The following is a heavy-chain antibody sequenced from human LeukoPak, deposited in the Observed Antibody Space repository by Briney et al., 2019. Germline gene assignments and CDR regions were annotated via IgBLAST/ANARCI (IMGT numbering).Heavy chain of an antibody. V-gene: IGHV4-4*02. CDR3: ASLPMGYSGSYWSRKIWDY. J-gene: IGHJ4*02. CDR1: GDSINTNHW. D-gene: IGHD1-26*01. Sequence: SETLSLTCAVSGDSINTNHWWSWVRQPPGKGLEWIGEVYHSGSTNYNPSLKSRVTISVDKSKNLFSLKLTSVTAADTAMYYCASLPMGYSGSYWSRKIWDYWGQGTLVTVSS. CDR2: VYHSGST.